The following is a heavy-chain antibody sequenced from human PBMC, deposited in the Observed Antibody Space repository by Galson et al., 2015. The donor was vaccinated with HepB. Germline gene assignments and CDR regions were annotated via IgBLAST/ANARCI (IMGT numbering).Heavy chain of an antibody. Sequence: LRLSCAGSEFTFSTYAMSWVRQAPGKGLEWVSAISGSSSGTYYADSAKGRFTISRDNSKNTLSLQMNSLRAEDTAVYYCAKDVHTSSVWYFDLWGRGTLVTVSS. CDR2: ISGSSSGT. CDR3: AKDVHTSSVWYFDL. V-gene: IGHV3-23*01. D-gene: IGHD6-6*01. J-gene: IGHJ2*01. CDR1: EFTFSTYA.